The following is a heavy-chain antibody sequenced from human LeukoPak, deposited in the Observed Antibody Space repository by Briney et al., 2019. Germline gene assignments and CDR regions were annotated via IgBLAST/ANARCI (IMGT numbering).Heavy chain of an antibody. J-gene: IGHJ4*02. Sequence: GGSLRLSCAASGFTFSNAWMSWVRQAPGKGLEWVGRIKGKTDGGTTDYAAPVKGRFTISRDDSKNTLYLQMNSLKTEDTAVYYCTTGHYDILTGYYRNWGQGTLVTVSS. CDR1: GFTFSNAW. CDR3: TTGHYDILTGYYRN. V-gene: IGHV3-15*01. D-gene: IGHD3-9*01. CDR2: IKGKTDGGTT.